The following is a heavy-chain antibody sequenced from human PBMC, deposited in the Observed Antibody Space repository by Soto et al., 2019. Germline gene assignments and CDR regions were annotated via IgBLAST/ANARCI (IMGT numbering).Heavy chain of an antibody. D-gene: IGHD3-9*01. CDR1: GDSITSGESY. J-gene: IGHJ5*02. CDR3: ARDRHILTGYYTLRPEYNWFDL. V-gene: IGHV4-30-4*01. Sequence: SETLSLTCTVSGDSITSGESYWSWIRQPPGKGLEWIGYIYYSGSTYYNPSLKSRVTISVDTSKNQFSLKLSSVTAADTAVYYCARDRHILTGYYTLRPEYNWFDLWGQGTLVTVSS. CDR2: IYYSGST.